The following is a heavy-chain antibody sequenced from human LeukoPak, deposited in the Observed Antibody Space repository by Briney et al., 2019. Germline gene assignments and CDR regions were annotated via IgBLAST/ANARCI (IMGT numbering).Heavy chain of an antibody. CDR2: ISGSGDTT. Sequence: GGSLRLSCAASGFTFSSYAMSWVRQAPRKGLEWVSAISGSGDTTYYTDSVKGRFTISRDNSKNTLYLQMNSLRAEDTAVYYCAKDTRKDILTGYYIGIDYWGQGTLVTVSS. D-gene: IGHD3-9*01. V-gene: IGHV3-23*01. J-gene: IGHJ4*02. CDR1: GFTFSSYA. CDR3: AKDTRKDILTGYYIGIDY.